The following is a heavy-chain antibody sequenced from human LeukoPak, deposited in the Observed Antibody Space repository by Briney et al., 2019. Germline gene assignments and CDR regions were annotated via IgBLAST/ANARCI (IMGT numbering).Heavy chain of an antibody. CDR3: ARESYGGRDY. CDR1: GGSISSSSHY. Sequence: PSETLSLTCTVSGGSISSSSHYWGWLRQPPGKGLEWIGSIYYSGSTYCNPSLKSRVTISVDTSKNQFSLKLSSVTAADTAVYYCARESYGGRDYWGQGTQVTVSS. CDR2: IYYSGST. V-gene: IGHV4-39*07. D-gene: IGHD3-16*01. J-gene: IGHJ4*02.